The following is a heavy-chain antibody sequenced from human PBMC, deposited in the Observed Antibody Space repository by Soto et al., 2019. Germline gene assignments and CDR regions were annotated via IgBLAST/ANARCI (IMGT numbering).Heavy chain of an antibody. J-gene: IGHJ3*02. CDR2: MNPNSGNA. CDR3: ARASSGYGFDAFDI. V-gene: IGHV1-8*01. D-gene: IGHD5-12*01. Sequence: QVRLVQSGAEVKKPGASVKVSCKASGYTSTSYNFNWVRQATGQGLEWMGWMNPNSGNAGYAQKFQGRVTLTRNTAIGIVYMEMSSLRYDDTAVYYCARASSGYGFDAFDIWGQGTMVTVSS. CDR1: GYTSTSYN.